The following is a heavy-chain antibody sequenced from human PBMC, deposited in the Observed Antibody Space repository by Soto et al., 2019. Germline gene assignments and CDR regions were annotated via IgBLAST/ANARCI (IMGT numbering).Heavy chain of an antibody. CDR2: IDWDDDK. Sequence: SGPTLVNPTQTLTLTCTFSGFSLSTRGMRVSWVRQPPGKALEWLARIDWDDDKFYSTSLKTRLTISKDTSKNQVVLTMTNMDPVDTATYYCTQTSIAVEFDYWGQGTLVTVSS. CDR3: TQTSIAVEFDY. J-gene: IGHJ4*02. V-gene: IGHV2-70*04. D-gene: IGHD6-19*01. CDR1: GFSLSTRGMR.